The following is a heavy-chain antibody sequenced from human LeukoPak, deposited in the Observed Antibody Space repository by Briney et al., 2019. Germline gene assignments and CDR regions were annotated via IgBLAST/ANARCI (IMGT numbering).Heavy chain of an antibody. CDR3: ARHSISGGYDYVWGSYRDSS. D-gene: IGHD3-16*02. CDR1: GGTFSSYA. CDR2: IIPIFGTA. V-gene: IGHV1-69*01. Sequence: SVKISCKASGGTFSSYAISWVRQAPGQGLEWMGGIIPIFGTANYAQKFQGRVTITADESTSTAYMELSSLRSEDTAVYYCARHSISGGYDYVWGSYRDSSWGQGTLVTVSS. J-gene: IGHJ5*02.